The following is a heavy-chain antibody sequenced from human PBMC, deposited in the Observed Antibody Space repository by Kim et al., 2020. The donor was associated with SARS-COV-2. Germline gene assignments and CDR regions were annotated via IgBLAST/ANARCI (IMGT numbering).Heavy chain of an antibody. D-gene: IGHD5-18*01. CDR3: AKDISHGDTAMEIYYYYGMDV. CDR1: GFTFDDYA. CDR2: ISWNSGSI. Sequence: GGSLRLSCAASGFTFDDYAMHWVRQAPGKGLEWVSGISWNSGSIGYADSVKGRFTISRDNAKNSLYLQMNSLRAEDTALYYCAKDISHGDTAMEIYYYYGMDVWGQGTTVTVSS. V-gene: IGHV3-9*01. J-gene: IGHJ6*02.